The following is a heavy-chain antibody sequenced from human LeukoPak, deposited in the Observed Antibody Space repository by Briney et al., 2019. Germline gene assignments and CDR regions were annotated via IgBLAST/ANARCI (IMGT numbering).Heavy chain of an antibody. D-gene: IGHD2-2*01. J-gene: IGHJ6*03. CDR3: ARAVIVVVPAAYYMDV. Sequence: ASVKVSCKASGYTFTGYYMHWVRQAPGQGLEWMGWINPNSGGTNYAQKFQGRVTMTRDTSISTAYMELSGLRSDDTAVHYCARAVIVVVPAAYYMDVWGKGTTVTVSS. CDR2: INPNSGGT. V-gene: IGHV1-2*02. CDR1: GYTFTGYY.